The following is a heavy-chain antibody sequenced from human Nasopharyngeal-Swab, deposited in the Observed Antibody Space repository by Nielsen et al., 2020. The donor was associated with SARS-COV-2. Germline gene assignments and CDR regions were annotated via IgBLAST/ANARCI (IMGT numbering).Heavy chain of an antibody. D-gene: IGHD3-16*02. J-gene: IGHJ4*02. CDR2: IYSGGST. CDR3: AKDRNDYIWGSYRLTFDY. V-gene: IGHV3-53*01. Sequence: WIPQPPGKGLEWVSVIYSGGSTYYADSVKGRFTISRDNSKNTLYLQMNSLRAEDTAVYYCAKDRNDYIWGSYRLTFDYWGQGTLVTVSS.